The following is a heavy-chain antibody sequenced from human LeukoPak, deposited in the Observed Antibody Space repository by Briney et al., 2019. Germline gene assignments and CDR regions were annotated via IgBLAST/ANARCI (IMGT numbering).Heavy chain of an antibody. CDR1: RYTFTGYY. V-gene: IGHV1-2*02. D-gene: IGHD2-15*01. J-gene: IGHJ4*02. CDR2: INPNSGVT. Sequence: ASVKVSCKPSRYTFTGYYMHWVRHAPGQGLEWMGWINPNSGVTNYAQTFQGRVTMTRDTSISTAYMELSRLRSDDTAVYYCARAPSHCSGGSCYSGYYWGQGTLVTVSS. CDR3: ARAPSHCSGGSCYSGYY.